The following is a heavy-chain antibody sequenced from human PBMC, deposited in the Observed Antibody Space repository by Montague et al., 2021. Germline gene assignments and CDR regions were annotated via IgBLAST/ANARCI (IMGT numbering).Heavy chain of an antibody. Sequence: TLSLTCTVSGASITRGGYYWTRFRQPAGKGPEWIGRMNTSGNTGPNPALSSRVTKLVDTRRNHCSLTLYSVTAADTATYLCARDPRNYEMLTGYYGFYSYLFGFWGPGTTVTVAS. CDR3: ARDPRNYEMLTGYYGFYSYLFGF. CDR2: MNTSGNT. D-gene: IGHD3-9*01. V-gene: IGHV4-61*02. J-gene: IGHJ6*02. CDR1: GASITRGGYY.